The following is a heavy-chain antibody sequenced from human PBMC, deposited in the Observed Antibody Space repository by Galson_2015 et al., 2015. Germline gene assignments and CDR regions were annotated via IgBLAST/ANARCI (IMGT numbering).Heavy chain of an antibody. V-gene: IGHV3-48*03. D-gene: IGHD3-22*01. CDR2: ISSSGSTI. CDR3: ASTYYYDSSGYYPAEYFQH. Sequence: SLRLSCAASGFTFSSYEMNWVRQAPGKGLEWVSYISSSGSTIYYADSVKGRFTISRDNAKNSLYLQMNSLGAEDTAVYYCASTYYYDSSGYYPAEYFQHWGQGTLVTVSS. J-gene: IGHJ1*01. CDR1: GFTFSSYE.